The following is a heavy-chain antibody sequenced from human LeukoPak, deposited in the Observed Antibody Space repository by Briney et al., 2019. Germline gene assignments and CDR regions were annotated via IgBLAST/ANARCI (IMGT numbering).Heavy chain of an antibody. V-gene: IGHV1-69*13. CDR2: VIPIFGTA. CDR3: ARPASMVRGVMSCFDP. D-gene: IGHD3-10*01. Sequence: SVTVSCKASGGTFSIYAIRWLRQAPGQGLEWVGGVIPIFGTANYAQKFQGRVTITADESTRTAYMELSSLRSEDTAVYYCARPASMVRGVMSCFDPWGQGTMVTVSS. CDR1: GGTFSIYA. J-gene: IGHJ5*02.